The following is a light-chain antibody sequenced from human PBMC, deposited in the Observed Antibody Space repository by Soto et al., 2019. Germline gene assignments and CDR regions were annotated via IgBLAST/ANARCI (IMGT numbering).Light chain of an antibody. J-gene: IGKJ4*01. CDR1: QNLSSGY. CDR2: DTS. Sequence: EIVLTQSPGTLSLSPGERATLSCRTSQNLSSGYLAWYRQKPGQAPRILIYDTSARATGVPARFSGSRSGPEFTLTINSLQSEDFAIYYCQRYNNWPLTFGGGTKVESK. V-gene: IGKV3-15*01. CDR3: QRYNNWPLT.